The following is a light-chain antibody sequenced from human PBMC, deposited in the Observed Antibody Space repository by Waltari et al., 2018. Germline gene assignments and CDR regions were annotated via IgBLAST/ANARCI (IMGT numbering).Light chain of an antibody. Sequence: DIQLTQSPSFLSASVGDRVTITCRASQGITTYLAWYKQIPGRAPNLLIYKASTLQSGVPSRFSGSGSGTEFTRTISSLQPEDFATYYCQQLNTYPRTFGPGTTLEIK. CDR3: QQLNTYPRT. J-gene: IGKJ2*01. V-gene: IGKV1-9*01. CDR2: KAS. CDR1: QGITTY.